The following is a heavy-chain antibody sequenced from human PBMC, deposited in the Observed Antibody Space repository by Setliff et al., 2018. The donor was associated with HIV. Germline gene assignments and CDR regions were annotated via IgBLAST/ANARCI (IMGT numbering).Heavy chain of an antibody. CDR1: GGSISSYY. J-gene: IGHJ3*02. V-gene: IGHV4-4*09. D-gene: IGHD5-12*01. CDR3: ARLGPDGYNSRLDAFDI. Sequence: SETLSLTCTVSGGSISSYYWSWIRQPPGKGLEWIGYIYTSGSTNYNPSLKSRVTISVDTSKNQFSLKLGSVTAADTAVYYCARLGPDGYNSRLDAFDIWGQGTMVTVSS. CDR2: IYTSGST.